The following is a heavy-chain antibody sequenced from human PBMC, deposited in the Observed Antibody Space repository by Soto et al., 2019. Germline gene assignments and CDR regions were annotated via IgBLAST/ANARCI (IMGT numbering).Heavy chain of an antibody. CDR1: GFTFSNAW. J-gene: IGHJ4*02. D-gene: IGHD5-18*01. Sequence: RLSCAASGFTFSNAWMSWVRQAPGKGLEWVGRIKSKTDGGTTDYAAPVKGRFTISRDDSKNTLYLQMNSLKTEDTAVYYCTSAKYQYSYIDYWGQGTLVTVSS. CDR3: TSAKYQYSYIDY. V-gene: IGHV3-15*01. CDR2: IKSKTDGGTT.